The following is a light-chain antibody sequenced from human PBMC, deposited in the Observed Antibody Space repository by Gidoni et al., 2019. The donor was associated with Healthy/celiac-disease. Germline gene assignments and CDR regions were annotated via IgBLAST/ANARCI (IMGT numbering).Light chain of an antibody. CDR1: QSISSW. CDR2: KAS. J-gene: IGKJ1*01. V-gene: IGKV1-5*03. CDR3: QQYNSYWT. Sequence: DIQITQSPSTLSASVGDRVTITCRASQSISSWLAWYQQKPGKAPKLLIYKASSLESGVPSRFSGSGSGTEFTLTISSLQPDDFATYYCQQYNSYWTCGQGTKVEIK.